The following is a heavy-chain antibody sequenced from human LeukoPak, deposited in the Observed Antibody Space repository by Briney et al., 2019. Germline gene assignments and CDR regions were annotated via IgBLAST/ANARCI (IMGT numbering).Heavy chain of an antibody. J-gene: IGHJ4*02. V-gene: IGHV1-46*01. CDR1: GYTFTSYY. CDR3: ARQYDYVWGSYCYPFDY. CDR2: INPSGGST. D-gene: IGHD3-16*02. Sequence: ASVKVSCKASGYTFTSYYMHWVRQAPGQGLEWMGIINPSGGSTSYAQKFQGRVTMTRDTSTSTVYMELSSLRSEDTAVYYCARQYDYVWGSYCYPFDYWGQGTLVTVSS.